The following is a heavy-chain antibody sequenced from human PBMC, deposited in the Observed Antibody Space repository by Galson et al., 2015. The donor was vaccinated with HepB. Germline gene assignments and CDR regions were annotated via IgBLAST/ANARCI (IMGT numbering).Heavy chain of an antibody. CDR3: TRLGDFSGYSSS. J-gene: IGHJ4*02. V-gene: IGHV3-73*01. CDR2: IRSKASSYAT. D-gene: IGHD6-13*01. CDR1: GFTFSGSA. Sequence: SLRLSCAASGFTFSGSAIHWVRQASGKGLEWVGRIRSKASSYATEYAASLKGRFTISRDDSKNTAYLHMNSLKTEDTAVYYCTRLGDFSGYSSSWGQGILVTVSS.